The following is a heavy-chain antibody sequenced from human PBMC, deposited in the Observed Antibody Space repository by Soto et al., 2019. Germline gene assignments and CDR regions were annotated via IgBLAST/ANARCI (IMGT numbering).Heavy chain of an antibody. CDR2: LSYDGINK. D-gene: IGHD6-19*01. Sequence: PGGSLRLSCAASGFTFSNYSIHWVRQAPCKGLEWVAVLSYDGINKYYADSVKGRFTISRDNSKNTLYLQMNSLRAEDTAVYYCARGQWLGFDICGQGTMVPVSS. V-gene: IGHV3-30-3*01. J-gene: IGHJ3*02. CDR3: ARGQWLGFDI. CDR1: GFTFSNYS.